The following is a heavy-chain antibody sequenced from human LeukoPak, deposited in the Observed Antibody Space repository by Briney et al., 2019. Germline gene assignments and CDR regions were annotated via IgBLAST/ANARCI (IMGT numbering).Heavy chain of an antibody. CDR1: GYTFTDYN. D-gene: IGHD1-26*01. V-gene: IGHV1-2*06. J-gene: IGHJ5*02. CDR2: INPNSGGT. CDR3: ARGELVGLGATSAGWFDP. Sequence: ASVKVSCKASGYTFTDYNIHWVRQAPGQGLEWMGRINPNSGGTNYAQKFQGRVTMTRDTSISTAYMELSRLRSDDTAVYYCARGELVGLGATSAGWFDPWGQGTLVTVSS.